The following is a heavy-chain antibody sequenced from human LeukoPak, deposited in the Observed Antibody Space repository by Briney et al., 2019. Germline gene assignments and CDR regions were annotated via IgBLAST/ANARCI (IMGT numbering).Heavy chain of an antibody. CDR3: ARDNWSAPGRFQH. Sequence: SEILSLTCTVSGGPISSYYWSWIRQPPGKGLEWIGYIYYSGSTNYNPSLKSRVTISVDTSKNRFSLKLSSVTAADTAVYYCARDNWSAPGRFQHWGQGTLVTVSS. D-gene: IGHD1-20*01. CDR1: GGPISSYY. V-gene: IGHV4-59*01. CDR2: IYYSGST. J-gene: IGHJ1*01.